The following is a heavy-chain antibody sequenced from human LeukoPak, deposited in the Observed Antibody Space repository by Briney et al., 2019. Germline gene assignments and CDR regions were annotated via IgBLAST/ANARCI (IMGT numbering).Heavy chain of an antibody. CDR3: ARPPELWFGEPYYFDY. J-gene: IGHJ4*02. Sequence: GRSLRLSCAASGFTFSSYAMHWVRQAPGKGLEWVAVISYDGSNKYYADSVKGRFTISRNNSKNTLYLQMNSLRAEDTAVYYCARPPELWFGEPYYFDYWGQGTLVTVSP. CDR1: GFTFSSYA. V-gene: IGHV3-30-3*01. D-gene: IGHD3-10*01. CDR2: ISYDGSNK.